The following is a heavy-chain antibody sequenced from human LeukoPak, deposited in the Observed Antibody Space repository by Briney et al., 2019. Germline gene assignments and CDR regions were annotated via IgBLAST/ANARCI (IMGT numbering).Heavy chain of an antibody. CDR3: ARRTGDTRTIFYYYYMDV. CDR1: GGSVNSGRYY. J-gene: IGHJ6*03. Sequence: PSETLSFTCNVSGGSVNSGRYYWAWIRQPPGKGLEWIGNVYHSGSTYYNPSLKSRVTISIDTSKDQFSLILRSVTAADTAVYYCARRTGDTRTIFYYYYMDVWGKATTVTVSS. D-gene: IGHD7-27*01. CDR2: VYHSGST. V-gene: IGHV4-39*01.